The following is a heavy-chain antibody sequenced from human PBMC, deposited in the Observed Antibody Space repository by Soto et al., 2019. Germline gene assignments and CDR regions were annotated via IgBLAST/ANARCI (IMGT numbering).Heavy chain of an antibody. D-gene: IGHD3-10*01. CDR2: INPSGGST. Sequence: ASVKVSCKASGYTFTSYYMHCVRQAPGQGLEWMGIINPSGGSTSYAQKFQGRVTMTRDTSTSTVYMELSSLRSEDTAVYYCARGITMVRGVSLIYYYYYGMDVWGQGTTVTVSS. J-gene: IGHJ6*02. CDR1: GYTFTSYY. V-gene: IGHV1-46*01. CDR3: ARGITMVRGVSLIYYYYYGMDV.